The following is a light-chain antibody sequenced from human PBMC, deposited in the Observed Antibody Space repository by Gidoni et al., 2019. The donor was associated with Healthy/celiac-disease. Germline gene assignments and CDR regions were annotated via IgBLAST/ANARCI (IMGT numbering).Light chain of an antibody. CDR2: KAS. CDR3: QQYNSYPGT. Sequence: DIQMTQSPSTLSASVGDRVTITCRASQSISSWLAWYQQKPGKAPKLLIYKASSLESGVPSRFSGSGSGTEFTLTISSLQPDDFATYYCQQYNSYPGTFGQGTKLEIK. J-gene: IGKJ2*02. V-gene: IGKV1-5*03. CDR1: QSISSW.